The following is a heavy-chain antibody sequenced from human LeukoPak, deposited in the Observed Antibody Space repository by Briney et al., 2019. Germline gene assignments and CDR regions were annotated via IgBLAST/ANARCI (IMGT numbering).Heavy chain of an antibody. J-gene: IGHJ4*02. V-gene: IGHV4-38-2*01. CDR3: ARCALWGRDYYPDYFDY. CDR1: GYSINSVYY. CDR2: IYHSGAT. D-gene: IGHD2-21*02. Sequence: PSETLSLTCAVSGYSINSVYYWGWIRQSPGKGLEWTGNIYHSGATAYNPSLKSRVAMSVDTSRNQFSLKLTSVTAADTAVYYCARCALWGRDYYPDYFDYWGQGALVTVSS.